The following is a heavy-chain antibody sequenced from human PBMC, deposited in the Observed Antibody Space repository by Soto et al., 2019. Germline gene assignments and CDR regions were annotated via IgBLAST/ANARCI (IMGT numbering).Heavy chain of an antibody. J-gene: IGHJ5*02. V-gene: IGHV3-23*01. Sequence: SLSLSCTASGCTFSSYAMSWVSKTPGKGLEWVSAISGSGGSTYYADSVKGRFTISRDNSKNTLYLQMNSLRAEDTAVYYCAKDQGLAAHNWFDPWGQGTLVTVSS. CDR3: AKDQGLAAHNWFDP. CDR1: GCTFSSYA. D-gene: IGHD6-13*01. CDR2: ISGSGGST.